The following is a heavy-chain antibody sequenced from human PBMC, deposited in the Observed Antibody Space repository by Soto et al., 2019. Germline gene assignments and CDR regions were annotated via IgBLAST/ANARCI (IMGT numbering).Heavy chain of an antibody. Sequence: ASVKVSCKASGYTFTSYGISWVRQAPGQGLEWMGWISAYNGNTNYAQKLQGRVTMTTDTSTSTAYMELRSLRSDDTAVYYCARDRYNWNYYYMDVWGKGTTVTVSS. J-gene: IGHJ6*03. CDR3: ARDRYNWNYYYMDV. D-gene: IGHD1-20*01. V-gene: IGHV1-18*01. CDR1: GYTFTSYG. CDR2: ISAYNGNT.